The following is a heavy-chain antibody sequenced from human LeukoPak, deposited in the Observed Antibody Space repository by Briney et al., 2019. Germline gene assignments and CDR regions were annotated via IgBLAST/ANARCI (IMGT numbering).Heavy chain of an antibody. Sequence: GGSLRLSCAASGFTFSNAWMSWVRQAPGKGLEWVGRIKSKTDGGTTDYAAPVKGRFTISRDDSKNTLYLQMNSLKTEDTAVYYCTTEGPTSLVAATQYYFDYWGQGTLVTVSS. D-gene: IGHD2-15*01. J-gene: IGHJ4*02. CDR3: TTEGPTSLVAATQYYFDY. CDR1: GFTFSNAW. V-gene: IGHV3-15*01. CDR2: IKSKTDGGTT.